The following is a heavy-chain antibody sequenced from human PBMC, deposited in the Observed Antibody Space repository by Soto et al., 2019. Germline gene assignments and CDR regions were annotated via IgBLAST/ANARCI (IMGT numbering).Heavy chain of an antibody. CDR2: ISGSGGST. Sequence: GGSLRLSCAASGFTFSSYAMSWVRQAPGKGLEWVSAISGSGGSTYYADSVKGRFTISRDNSKNTLYLQMNSLRAEDTAVYYCAKGPTITMIVVVIRGFDYWGQGTLVTVSS. V-gene: IGHV3-23*01. J-gene: IGHJ4*02. CDR3: AKGPTITMIVVVIRGFDY. CDR1: GFTFSSYA. D-gene: IGHD3-22*01.